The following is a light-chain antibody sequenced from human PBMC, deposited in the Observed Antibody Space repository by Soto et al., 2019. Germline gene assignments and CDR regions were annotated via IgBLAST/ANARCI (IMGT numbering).Light chain of an antibody. CDR1: QSILYSSNNKNY. V-gene: IGKV4-1*01. Sequence: DIVMTQSPDSLAVSLGERATINCKSSQSILYSSNNKNYLAWYQQKPRQPPKLLIYWASTRQSGVPDRFSGSGSGTEFTLTISSLQAEDVAVYYYQQYFSSGYTFGQGTRLEIK. J-gene: IGKJ2*01. CDR2: WAS. CDR3: QQYFSSGYT.